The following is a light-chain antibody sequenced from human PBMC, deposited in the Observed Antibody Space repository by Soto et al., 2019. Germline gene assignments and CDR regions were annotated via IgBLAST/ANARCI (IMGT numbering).Light chain of an antibody. CDR3: SSYTSSSPLA. J-gene: IGLJ2*01. CDR2: DVS. V-gene: IGLV2-14*01. CDR1: SSDVGGYNY. Sequence: QSALTQPASVSGSPGQSITISCTGTSSDVGGYNYVSWYQQHPGKAPKLMIYDVSNRPSGGSNRFYGSKSGNTASLTISGLQAEDEADYYCSSYTSSSPLAIAGGTKVTVL.